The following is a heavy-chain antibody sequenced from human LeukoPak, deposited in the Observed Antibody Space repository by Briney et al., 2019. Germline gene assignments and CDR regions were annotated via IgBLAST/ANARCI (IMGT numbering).Heavy chain of an antibody. CDR1: GFTFSSYA. V-gene: IGHV3-7*05. Sequence: GGSLRLSCAASGFTFSSYAMSWVRQAPGKGLEWVANIKQDGSDKSYVDSVKGRFTISRDNAKNSLYLQMNSLRGEDTALYYCARDVAGSLDYWGQGTLVTVSS. CDR2: IKQDGSDK. J-gene: IGHJ4*02. D-gene: IGHD6-19*01. CDR3: ARDVAGSLDY.